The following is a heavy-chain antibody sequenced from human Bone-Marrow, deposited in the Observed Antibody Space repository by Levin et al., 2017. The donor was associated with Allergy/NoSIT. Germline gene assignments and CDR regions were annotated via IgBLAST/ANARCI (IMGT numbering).Heavy chain of an antibody. CDR2: VSEDGRSE. D-gene: IGHD3-9*01. V-gene: IGHV3-30*04. Sequence: GESLKISCTASGFTFNDFVMHWVRQAPGEGLEWVAAVSEDGRSEYYADSVKGRFTISRDNSKNTLYLQMNSPRTEDTAVYFCTGPRYYFDSWGQGTLVTVSS. CDR1: GFTFNDFV. J-gene: IGHJ4*02. CDR3: TGPRYYFDS.